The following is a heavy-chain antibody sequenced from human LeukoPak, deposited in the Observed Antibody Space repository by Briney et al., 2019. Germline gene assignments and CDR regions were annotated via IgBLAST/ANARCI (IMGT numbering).Heavy chain of an antibody. Sequence: GASVKVSCKASGYTFTSYDINWVRQATGQGLEWMGWMNPNSGNTGYAQKFQGRVTMTRNTSISTAYMELSSLRSEDTAVYYCARTDRRITIFGVVIMGDAFDIWGQGTMVTVSS. J-gene: IGHJ3*02. CDR3: ARTDRRITIFGVVIMGDAFDI. CDR1: GYTFTSYD. CDR2: MNPNSGNT. V-gene: IGHV1-8*01. D-gene: IGHD3-3*01.